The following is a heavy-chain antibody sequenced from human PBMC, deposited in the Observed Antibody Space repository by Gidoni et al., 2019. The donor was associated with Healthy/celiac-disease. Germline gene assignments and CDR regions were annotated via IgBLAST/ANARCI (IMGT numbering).Heavy chain of an antibody. CDR2: ISYDGSNK. CDR3: ARRYSYGYGDY. J-gene: IGHJ4*02. D-gene: IGHD5-18*01. CDR1: GFTFSSYA. V-gene: IGHV3-30*01. Sequence: QVQLVESGGGVVQPGRSLRLSCAASGFTFSSYAMHWVRQAPGKGLEWVAVISYDGSNKYYADSVKGRFTISRDNSKNTLYLQMNSLRAEDTAVYYCARRYSYGYGDYWGQGTLVTVSS.